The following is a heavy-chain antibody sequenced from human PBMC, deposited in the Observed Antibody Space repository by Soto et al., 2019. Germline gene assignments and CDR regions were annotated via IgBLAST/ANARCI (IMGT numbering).Heavy chain of an antibody. CDR3: ARGSNGSGSFDY. J-gene: IGHJ4*02. CDR2: INHSGST. Sequence: LSLTCAVYGGSFSGYYWSWIRQPPGKGLEWIGEINHSGSTNYNPSLKSRVTISVDTSKNQFSLKLSSVTAADTAVYYCARGSNGSGSFDYWGQGTLVTVSS. CDR1: GGSFSGYY. V-gene: IGHV4-34*01. D-gene: IGHD3-10*01.